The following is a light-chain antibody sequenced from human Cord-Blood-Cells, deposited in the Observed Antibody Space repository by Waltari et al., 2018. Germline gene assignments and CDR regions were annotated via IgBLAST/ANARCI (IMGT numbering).Light chain of an antibody. CDR3: QSYDSSKWV. Sequence: NFMLTQPHSVSESPGKTVTISCTRSSGSIASNYVQWYPQRPGSAPTTVIYEDNQRPSGVPARFSGAIDSSSNSAALTSSGLKTEDEADYYCQSYDSSKWVFGGGTKLTVL. CDR1: SGSIASNY. J-gene: IGLJ3*02. V-gene: IGLV6-57*03. CDR2: EDN.